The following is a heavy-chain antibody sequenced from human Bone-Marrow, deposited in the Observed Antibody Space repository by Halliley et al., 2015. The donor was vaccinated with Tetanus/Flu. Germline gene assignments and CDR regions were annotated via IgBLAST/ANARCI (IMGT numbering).Heavy chain of an antibody. CDR2: INPSGGST. J-gene: IGHJ4*02. CDR3: ASLDSSGYYSGYSLTY. Sequence: QLVQSGAEVKKPGASVKVSCRASGYTFTSYYMHWVRQAPGQGLEWMGIINPSGGSTSYAQKFQGRVTMTRDTSTSTVYMELSSLRSEDTAVYYCASLDSSGYYSGYSLTYWGQGTLVTVSS. V-gene: IGHV1-46*01. D-gene: IGHD3-22*01. CDR1: GYTFTSYY.